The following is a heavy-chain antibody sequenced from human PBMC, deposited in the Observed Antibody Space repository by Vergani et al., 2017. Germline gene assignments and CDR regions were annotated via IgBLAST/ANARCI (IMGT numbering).Heavy chain of an antibody. CDR2: ISGSGGST. J-gene: IGHJ4*02. V-gene: IGHV3-23*01. D-gene: IGHD3-3*01. Sequence: EVQLLESGGGLVQPGGSLRLSCAASGFTFSSYAMSWVRQAPGKGLEWVSAISGSGGSTYYADSVKGRFTISRDNSKNTLYLQMNSLRAEDTGVYYCAKSRGRFLEWLFRAFDYWGQGTLVTVSS. CDR3: AKSRGRFLEWLFRAFDY. CDR1: GFTFSSYA.